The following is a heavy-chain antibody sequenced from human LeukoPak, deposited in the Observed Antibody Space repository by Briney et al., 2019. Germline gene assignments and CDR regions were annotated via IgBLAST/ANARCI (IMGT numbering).Heavy chain of an antibody. D-gene: IGHD3-9*01. Sequence: ASVKVSCKASGYTFTSYGISWVRQAPGQGLEWMGWISAYNGNTNYAQKLQGRVTMTTDTSTSTAYMELRSLRSDDTAVYYCARVGYDILTGYYPDSIPDYWGQGTLATVSS. J-gene: IGHJ4*02. CDR2: ISAYNGNT. V-gene: IGHV1-18*01. CDR3: ARVGYDILTGYYPDSIPDY. CDR1: GYTFTSYG.